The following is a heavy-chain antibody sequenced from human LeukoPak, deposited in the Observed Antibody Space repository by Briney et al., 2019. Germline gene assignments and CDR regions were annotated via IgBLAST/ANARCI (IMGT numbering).Heavy chain of an antibody. CDR1: GYMFITYW. CDR2: IYPGDSDT. J-gene: IGHJ4*02. CDR3: ARLATVTSPIDY. V-gene: IGHV5-51*01. Sequence: GESLKISCKGSGYMFITYWIGWVRQMPGKGLEWMGIIYPGDSDTRYSLSFQGQVTISADKSISTAYLQWSSLKASDTAMYYCARLATVTSPIDYWGQGTLVTVSS. D-gene: IGHD4-17*01.